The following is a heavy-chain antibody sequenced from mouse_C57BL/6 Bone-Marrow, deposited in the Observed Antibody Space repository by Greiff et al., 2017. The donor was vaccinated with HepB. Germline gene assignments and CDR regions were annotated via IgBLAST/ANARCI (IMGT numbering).Heavy chain of an antibody. CDR1: GYTFTSYW. CDR3: ASLDGYPLGFDV. Sequence: QVQLQQPGAELVKPGASVKMSCKASGYTFTSYWITWVKQRPGQGLEWIGDIYPGSGSTNYNEKFKSKATLTVDTSSSTAYMQLNSLTSEDSAVYYCASLDGYPLGFDVWGTGTTVTVSS. V-gene: IGHV1-55*01. CDR2: IYPGSGST. D-gene: IGHD2-3*01. J-gene: IGHJ1*03.